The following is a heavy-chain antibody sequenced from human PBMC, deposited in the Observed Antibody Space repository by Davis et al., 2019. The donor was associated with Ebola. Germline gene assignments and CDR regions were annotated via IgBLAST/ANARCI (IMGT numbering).Heavy chain of an antibody. V-gene: IGHV4-59*01. CDR1: GGSISSYY. Sequence: SETLSLTCTVSGGSISSYYWSWIRQPPGKGLEWIGYIYYSGSTNYNPSLTSRVTISVDTSKNQFSLKLSSVTAADTAVYYCARGPSVRGMDVWGQGTTVTVSS. CDR2: IYYSGST. D-gene: IGHD3-10*01. CDR3: ARGPSVRGMDV. J-gene: IGHJ6*02.